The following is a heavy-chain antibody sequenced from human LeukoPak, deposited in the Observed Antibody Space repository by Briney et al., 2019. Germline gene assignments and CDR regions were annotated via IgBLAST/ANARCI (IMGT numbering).Heavy chain of an antibody. CDR1: GFTFSSYA. J-gene: IGHJ4*02. CDR2: ISYDGSNK. Sequence: GGSLRLSCAASGFTFSSYAMHWVRQAPGKGLEWVAVISYDGSNKYYADSVKGRFTISRDNSKNTLYLQMNSLRAEDTALYYCARDRRIAAAGTALDYWGQGTLVTVSS. V-gene: IGHV3-30-3*01. CDR3: ARDRRIAAAGTALDY. D-gene: IGHD6-13*01.